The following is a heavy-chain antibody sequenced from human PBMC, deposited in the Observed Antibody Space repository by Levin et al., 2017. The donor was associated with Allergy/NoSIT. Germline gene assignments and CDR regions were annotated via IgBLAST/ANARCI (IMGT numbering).Heavy chain of an antibody. CDR1: GGAFSDYY. CDR3: ARGRRLRFLEWLYRFDY. Sequence: SETLSLTCAVYGGAFSDYYWSWIRQPPGKGLEWIGEINHDGFTNYSPSLKSRVTISVDTSKSQFSLKLSSVTAADTAVYFCARGRRLRFLEWLYRFDYWGQGTLVTVSS. CDR2: INHDGFT. J-gene: IGHJ4*02. V-gene: IGHV4-34*01. D-gene: IGHD3-3*01.